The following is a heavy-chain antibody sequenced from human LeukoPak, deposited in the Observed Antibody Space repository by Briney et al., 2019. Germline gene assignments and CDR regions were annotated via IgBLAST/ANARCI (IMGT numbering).Heavy chain of an antibody. CDR1: EFTFSSYG. J-gene: IGHJ4*02. CDR3: AKVETDY. V-gene: IGHV3-30*18. Sequence: PGRSLRLSCAASEFTFSSYGMHWVRQAPGKGLEWVAVISYDGSNKYYADSVKGRFTISRDNSKNTLYLQMNSLRAEDTAVYYCAKVETDYWGQGTLVTVSS. CDR2: ISYDGSNK. D-gene: IGHD5-24*01.